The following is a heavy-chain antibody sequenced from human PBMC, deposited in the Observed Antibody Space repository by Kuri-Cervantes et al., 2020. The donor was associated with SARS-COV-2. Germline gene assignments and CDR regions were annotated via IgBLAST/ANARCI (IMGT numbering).Heavy chain of an antibody. CDR3: ARPPGAAADISFDY. CDR2: ISYDGSNK. Sequence: GESLKISCAASGFTFSSYAMHWVRQAPGKGLEWVAVISYDGSNKYYADSVKGRFTISRDNSKNTLYLQMNSLGAEDTAVYYCARPPGAAADISFDYWDQGTLVTVSS. V-gene: IGHV3-30-3*01. CDR1: GFTFSSYA. D-gene: IGHD6-13*01. J-gene: IGHJ4*02.